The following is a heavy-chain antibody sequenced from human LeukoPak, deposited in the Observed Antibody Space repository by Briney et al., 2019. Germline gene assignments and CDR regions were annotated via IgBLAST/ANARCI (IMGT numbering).Heavy chain of an antibody. Sequence: GGSLRLSCAASGFTFSKYWLYWVRQVPGKRPVWVSRISGDGSSTAYADSVKGRFSISRDNPKNTLYLQMNSLRVDDTAVYYCASVLGPSTLDTWGQGTLVTASS. CDR2: ISGDGSST. V-gene: IGHV3-74*01. J-gene: IGHJ5*02. D-gene: IGHD2-8*02. CDR3: ASVLGPSTLDT. CDR1: GFTFSKYW.